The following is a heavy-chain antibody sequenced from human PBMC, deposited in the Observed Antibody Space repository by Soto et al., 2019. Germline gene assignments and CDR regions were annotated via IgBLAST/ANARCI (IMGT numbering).Heavy chain of an antibody. Sequence: SVKVSCKASGGTFSSYAISWVRQAPGQGLEWMGGIIPIFGTANYAQKFQGRVTITADESTNTAYMELSSLRSEDTAVYYCASGILEPDLNYYYYGMDVWGQGTTVTVSS. V-gene: IGHV1-69*13. CDR1: GGTFSSYA. CDR2: IIPIFGTA. D-gene: IGHD1-1*01. J-gene: IGHJ6*02. CDR3: ASGILEPDLNYYYYGMDV.